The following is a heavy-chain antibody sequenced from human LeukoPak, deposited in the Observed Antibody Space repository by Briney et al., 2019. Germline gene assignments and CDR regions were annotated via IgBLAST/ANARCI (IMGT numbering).Heavy chain of an antibody. Sequence: GGSLRLSCATSGFTFSDYYMSWIRQAPGKGLEWLSYISGDGGDINYADSVGGRFTVSRDNAKNALYLQMNSLRVEDTAIYYCATKARVAPEWGQGTLVTVSS. CDR2: ISGDGGDI. J-gene: IGHJ4*01. CDR1: GFTFSDYY. V-gene: IGHV3-11*01. D-gene: IGHD3-3*01. CDR3: ATKARVAPE.